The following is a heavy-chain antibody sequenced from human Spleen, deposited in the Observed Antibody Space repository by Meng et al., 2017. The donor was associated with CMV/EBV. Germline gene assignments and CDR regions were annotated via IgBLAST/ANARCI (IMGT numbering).Heavy chain of an antibody. V-gene: IGHV3-73*01. CDR3: TRREWYFDSTGYHYSEC. CDR2: IRSKANSYAT. D-gene: IGHD3-22*01. CDR1: GFTFSGSA. J-gene: IGHJ4*02. Sequence: GESLKISCAASGFTFSGSAMHWVRQASGKGLEWVGRIRSKANSYATAYAASVRGRFTISRDDSKNTAYLQMNSLQIEDTAVYYCTRREWYFDSTGYHYSECWGQGTLVTVSS.